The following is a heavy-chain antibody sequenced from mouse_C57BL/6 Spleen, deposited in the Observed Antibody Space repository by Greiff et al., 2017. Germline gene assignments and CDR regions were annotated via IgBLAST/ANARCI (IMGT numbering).Heavy chain of an antibody. D-gene: IGHD2-4*01. Sequence: QVQLKESGPGLVAPSQSLSITCTVSGFSLTSYGVHWVRQPPGKGLEWLVVIWSDGSTTYNSALKSRLSISKDNSKSQVFLKMNSLQTDDTAMYYCARGAIYYDYSYYYAMDYWGQGTSVTVSS. CDR2: IWSDGST. J-gene: IGHJ4*01. CDR1: GFSLTSYG. CDR3: ARGAIYYDYSYYYAMDY. V-gene: IGHV2-6*03.